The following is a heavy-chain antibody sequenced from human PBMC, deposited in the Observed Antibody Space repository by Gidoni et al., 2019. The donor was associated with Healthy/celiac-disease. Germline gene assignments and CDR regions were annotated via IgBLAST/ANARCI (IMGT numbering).Heavy chain of an antibody. V-gene: IGHV3-43*01. CDR1: GFTFDDYT. Sequence: EVQLVESGGVVVQPGGSLRLSCAASGFTFDDYTMHWVRQAPGKGLEWVSLISWDGGSTYYADSVKGRFTISRDNSKNSLYLQMNSLRTEDTALYYCARVREEYSSGWRYFDYWGQGTLVTVSS. CDR2: ISWDGGST. D-gene: IGHD6-19*01. CDR3: ARVREEYSSGWRYFDY. J-gene: IGHJ4*02.